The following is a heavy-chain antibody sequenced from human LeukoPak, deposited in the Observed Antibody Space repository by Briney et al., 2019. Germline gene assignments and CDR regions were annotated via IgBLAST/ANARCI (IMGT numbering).Heavy chain of an antibody. D-gene: IGHD2-2*01. CDR2: IYYSGST. CDR1: GGSISSSSYY. J-gene: IGHJ4*02. V-gene: IGHV4-39*07. Sequence: PSQTLSLTCTVSGGSISSSSYYWGWIRQPPGKGLEWIGSIYYSGSTYYNPSLKSRVTISVDTSKNQFSLKLSSVTAADTAVYYCASLIRNYCSSTSCPFGQRWVNVHRVRQNWGQGTLVTVSS. CDR3: ASLIRNYCSSTSCPFGQRWVNVHRVRQN.